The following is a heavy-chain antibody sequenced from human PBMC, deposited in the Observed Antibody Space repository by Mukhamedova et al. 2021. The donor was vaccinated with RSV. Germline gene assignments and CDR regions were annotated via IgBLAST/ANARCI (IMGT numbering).Heavy chain of an antibody. CDR2: IKQDGSEK. V-gene: IGHV3-7*03. Sequence: NYWLSWVRQAPGRGLEWVANIKQDGSEKFYVDSVKGRFTISRDNAKNSLYLQMNSLRAEDTAVYYCARARITSCYCDFDYWGQGT. CDR1: NYW. D-gene: IGHD2-2*01. J-gene: IGHJ4*02. CDR3: ARARITSCYCDFDY.